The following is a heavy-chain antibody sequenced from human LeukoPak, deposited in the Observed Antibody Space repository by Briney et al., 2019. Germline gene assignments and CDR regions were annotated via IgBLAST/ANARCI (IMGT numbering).Heavy chain of an antibody. CDR2: IIPIFVIT. D-gene: IGHD2-8*01. CDR3: ARQDCTNGVCYWGWFDP. Sequence: SVKVSCKASGGTFSSYAISWVRQAPGQGLEWMGRIIPIFVITNYAQKFQGRVTITADKSTSTAYMELSSLRSEDTAVDYCARQDCTNGVCYWGWFDPWGQGTLVTVSS. J-gene: IGHJ5*02. V-gene: IGHV1-69*04. CDR1: GGTFSSYA.